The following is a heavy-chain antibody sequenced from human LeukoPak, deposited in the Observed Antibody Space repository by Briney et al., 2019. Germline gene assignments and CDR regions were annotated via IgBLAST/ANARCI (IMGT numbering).Heavy chain of an antibody. CDR3: ARHARRYYYDSSGYFGPPGRFFGCEGSFDY. D-gene: IGHD3-22*01. Sequence: PSETLSLTCTVSGGSISSYYWTWIRQPPGKGLEWVGYIYHSGSTKYNSSLKSRVTMSVDTSKNQFSLKLSSVTAADTAVYYCARHARRYYYDSSGYFGPPGRFFGCEGSFDYWGQGTLVTVSS. CDR2: IYHSGST. CDR1: GGSISSYY. J-gene: IGHJ4*02. V-gene: IGHV4-59*08.